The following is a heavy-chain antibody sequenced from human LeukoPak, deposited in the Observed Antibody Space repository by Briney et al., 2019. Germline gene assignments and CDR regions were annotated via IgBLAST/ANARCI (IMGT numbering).Heavy chain of an antibody. J-gene: IGHJ4*02. Sequence: GGSLRLSCATSGFSFSRYEMNWVRQAPGKGLEWVAYIDSRSSTIYYADSVKGRFTISRDNAKNSLYLQMNSLRAEDTAVYYCARGFEWELRSFYDYWGQGTLVTVSS. CDR1: GFSFSRYE. V-gene: IGHV3-48*03. CDR2: IDSRSSTI. CDR3: ARGFEWELRSFYDY. D-gene: IGHD1-26*01.